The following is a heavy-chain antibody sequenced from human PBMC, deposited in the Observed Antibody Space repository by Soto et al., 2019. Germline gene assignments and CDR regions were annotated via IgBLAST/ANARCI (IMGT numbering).Heavy chain of an antibody. J-gene: IGHJ6*02. D-gene: IGHD3-10*01. CDR3: ARGSPYGSGFYYYYGMDV. V-gene: IGHV1-8*01. CDR2: MNPNSGNT. CDR1: GYTLTSYD. Sequence: DSVKVYCKASGYTLTSYDINWVRQATGQGLEWMGWMNPNSGNTGYAQKFQGRVTMTRNTSISTAYMELSSLRSEDTAVYYCARGSPYGSGFYYYYGMDVWGQGTTVTVSS.